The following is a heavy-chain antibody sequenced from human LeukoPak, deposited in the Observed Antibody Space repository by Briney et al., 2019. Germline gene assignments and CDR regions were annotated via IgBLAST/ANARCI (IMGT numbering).Heavy chain of an antibody. CDR3: ARSDFNYYYYYYMDV. Sequence: PSETLSLTCTVSGGSISSHYWSWIRQPPGKGLEWIGYIYYSGSTNYNPSLKRRVTISVDTSKNQFSLKLSSVTAADTAVYYCARSDFNYYYYYYMDVWGKGTTVTVSS. J-gene: IGHJ6*03. CDR1: GGSISSHY. D-gene: IGHD3/OR15-3a*01. V-gene: IGHV4-59*11. CDR2: IYYSGST.